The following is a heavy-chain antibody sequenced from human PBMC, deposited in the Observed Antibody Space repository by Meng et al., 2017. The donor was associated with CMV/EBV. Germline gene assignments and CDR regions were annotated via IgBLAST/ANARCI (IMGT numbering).Heavy chain of an antibody. D-gene: IGHD2-2*01. CDR2: MNPNSGNT. J-gene: IGHJ6*02. CDR1: GYTFTSYD. V-gene: IGHV1-8*01. CDR3: ARGRVSDCSSTSCYRGAHYYYYGMDV. Sequence: ALVKVSCKASGYTFTSYDINWVRQATGQGLEWMGWMNPNSGNTGYAQKFQGRVTMTRNTSISTAYMELSSLRSEDTAVYYCARGRVSDCSSTSCYRGAHYYYYGMDVWGQGTTVTVSS.